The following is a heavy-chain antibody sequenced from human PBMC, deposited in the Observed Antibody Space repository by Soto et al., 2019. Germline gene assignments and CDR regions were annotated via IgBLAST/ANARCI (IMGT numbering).Heavy chain of an antibody. CDR2: IYYSGST. CDR1: GGSISSGGYY. V-gene: IGHV4-31*03. Sequence: QVQLQGSGPGLVKPSQTLSLTCTVSGGSISSGGYYWSWIRQHPGKGLEWIGYIYYSGSTYYNPSLKSRVTISVDTSKNQFSLKLSSVTAADTAVYYCAREGHGDYAAVDYWGQGTLVTVSS. J-gene: IGHJ4*02. D-gene: IGHD4-17*01. CDR3: AREGHGDYAAVDY.